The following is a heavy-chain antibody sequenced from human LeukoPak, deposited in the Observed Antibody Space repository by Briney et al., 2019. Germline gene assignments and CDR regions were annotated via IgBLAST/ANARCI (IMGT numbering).Heavy chain of an antibody. CDR1: GGSFSGYY. CDR3: ARGVRIFSQNWFDP. CDR2: INHSGST. Sequence: PSETLSLTCAVYGGSFSGYYWSWIRQPPGKGLEWIGEINHSGSTNYNPSLKSRVTISVDTSKNQFSLKLSSVTAADTAVYYCARGVRIFSQNWFDPWGQGTLVTVSS. V-gene: IGHV4-34*01. D-gene: IGHD3-3*01. J-gene: IGHJ5*02.